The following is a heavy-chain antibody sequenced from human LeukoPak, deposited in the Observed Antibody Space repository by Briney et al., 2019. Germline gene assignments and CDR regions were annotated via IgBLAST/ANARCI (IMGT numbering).Heavy chain of an antibody. CDR2: ISGSGGSP. CDR3: AKAVYDSSGSFDF. CDR1: GFTFSSYA. D-gene: IGHD3-22*01. V-gene: IGHV3-23*01. J-gene: IGHJ4*02. Sequence: PGGSLRLSCAASGFTFSSYAMSWVRQAPGKGLEWVSGISGSGGSPYYADSVKGRFTISRDTSKNTLYLQMNSLRAEDTAVYYCAKAVYDSSGSFDFWGQGTLVTVSS.